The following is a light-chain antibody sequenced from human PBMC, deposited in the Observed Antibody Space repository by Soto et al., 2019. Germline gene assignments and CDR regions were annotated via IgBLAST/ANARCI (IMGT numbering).Light chain of an antibody. CDR3: QQSVSSPPIT. Sequence: TQCASSLSASLGATVTISCRASQNIENYLHWYQQKAGKAPEVLLYVASVLKDGVSSRFSGSGYGTDFTLTITNLQPEDFAMYYCQQSVSSPPITFGQGTRLEN. V-gene: IGKV1-39*01. J-gene: IGKJ5*01. CDR1: QNIENY. CDR2: VAS.